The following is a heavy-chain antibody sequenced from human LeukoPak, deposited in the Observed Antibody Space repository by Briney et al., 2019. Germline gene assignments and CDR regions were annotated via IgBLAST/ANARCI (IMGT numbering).Heavy chain of an antibody. CDR2: ISGSGGST. CDR1: GFTFSSDA. CDR3: AKEARLRLGAMYLDY. D-gene: IGHD2-2*01. J-gene: IGHJ4*02. V-gene: IGHV3-23*01. Sequence: GGSLRLSCAASGFTFSSDAMSWVRQAPGKGLEWVSAISGSGGSTYYADSVKGRFTISRDNSKNTLSLQMNSLRAEDTAIYYFAKEARLRLGAMYLDYWGQGTLVTVSS.